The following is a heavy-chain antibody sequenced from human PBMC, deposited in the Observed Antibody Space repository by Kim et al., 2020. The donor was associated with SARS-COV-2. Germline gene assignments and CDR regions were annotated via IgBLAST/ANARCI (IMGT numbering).Heavy chain of an antibody. J-gene: IGHJ4*02. Sequence: DSVKGRFTISRDNAKNSLYLQMNSLRAEDTALYYCAKDLFSAAGISPFDYWGQGTLVTVSS. D-gene: IGHD6-13*01. V-gene: IGHV3-9*01. CDR3: AKDLFSAAGISPFDY.